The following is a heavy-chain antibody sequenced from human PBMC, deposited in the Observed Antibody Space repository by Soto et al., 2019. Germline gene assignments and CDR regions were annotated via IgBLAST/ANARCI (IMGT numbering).Heavy chain of an antibody. V-gene: IGHV3-74*01. J-gene: IGHJ3*01. CDR2: INTDGSST. CDR1: GFSFSSIW. Sequence: EVLLVESGGGLVQPGGSLRLSCAASGFSFSSIWMHWVRQAPGKGLLWVSRINTDGSSTSYADSVKGRFTISRDNTKNTLYLQMNSLRAEDTAVYYCARDLPGGWGQGTMVTVSS. CDR3: ARDLPGG.